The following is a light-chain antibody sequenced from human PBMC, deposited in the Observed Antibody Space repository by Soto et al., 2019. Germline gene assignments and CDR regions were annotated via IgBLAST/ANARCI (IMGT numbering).Light chain of an antibody. CDR1: SSDVGAYNY. CDR2: EVN. J-gene: IGLJ3*02. CDR3: SSYASSGTVV. Sequence: QSALTQPASVSGSPGQSITISCTGTSSDVGAYNYVSWYQLHPGKAPKLMIFEVNNRPSGVSHRFSGSKSGNTASLTFSGRQPEDEADYYCSSYASSGTVVFGGGTKVTVL. V-gene: IGLV2-14*01.